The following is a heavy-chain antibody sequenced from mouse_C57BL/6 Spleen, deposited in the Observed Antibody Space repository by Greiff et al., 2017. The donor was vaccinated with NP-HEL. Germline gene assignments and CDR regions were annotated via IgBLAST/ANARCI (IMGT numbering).Heavy chain of an antibody. CDR2: IDPANGNT. D-gene: IGHD1-1*01. J-gene: IGHJ2*01. CDR1: GFNIKNTY. V-gene: IGHV14-3*01. Sequence: EVKLVESVAELVRPGASVKLSCTASGFNIKNTYMHWVKQRPEQGLEWIGRIDPANGNTKYAPKFQGKATITADTSSNTAYLQLSSLTSEDTAIYYCARKGYYGSSYFDDWGQGTTLTVSS. CDR3: ARKGYYGSSYFDD.